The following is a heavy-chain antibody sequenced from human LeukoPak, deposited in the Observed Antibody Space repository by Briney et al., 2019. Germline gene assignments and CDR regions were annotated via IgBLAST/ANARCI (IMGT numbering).Heavy chain of an antibody. Sequence: SETLSLTCTVSGGSISSYYWSWIRQPPGKGLEWIGYLYYSGSTNYNPSLKSRVTISVDTSKNQFSLKLGSVTAADTAVYYCAREGAAAGTGNWFDPWGQGTLVTVSS. V-gene: IGHV4-59*01. CDR3: AREGAAAGTGNWFDP. D-gene: IGHD6-13*01. CDR2: LYYSGST. CDR1: GGSISSYY. J-gene: IGHJ5*02.